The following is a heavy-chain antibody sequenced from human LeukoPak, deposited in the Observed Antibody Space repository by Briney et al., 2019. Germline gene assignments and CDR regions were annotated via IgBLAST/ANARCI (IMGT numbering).Heavy chain of an antibody. CDR1: GASMTTYY. D-gene: IGHD2-8*01. CDR3: ARGVTVNGGNPFYYFDL. CDR2: IFASGSA. Sequence: SETLSLTCSVSGASMTTYYWSWIRQPAGKGLEYIGRIFASGSASSNIGLKSRVTMAIDTSQHQFSLRLKSVTAADTALYFCARGVTVNGGNPFYYFDLWGQGSLVTVSS. J-gene: IGHJ4*02. V-gene: IGHV4-4*07.